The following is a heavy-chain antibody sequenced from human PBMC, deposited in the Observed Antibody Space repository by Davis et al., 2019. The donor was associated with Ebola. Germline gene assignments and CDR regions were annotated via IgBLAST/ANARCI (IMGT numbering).Heavy chain of an antibody. Sequence: SETLSLTCTVSSGSISNYYWSWVRQPPGERLQWIGYIYYLWSTNYNPSLKSRVTISVDTSRNQFSLKLTSVTAADTAVYFCARHQYTGSPDRWGQGTLVTVSS. V-gene: IGHV4-59*08. D-gene: IGHD1-26*01. J-gene: IGHJ5*02. CDR3: ARHQYTGSPDR. CDR1: SGSISNYY. CDR2: IYYLWST.